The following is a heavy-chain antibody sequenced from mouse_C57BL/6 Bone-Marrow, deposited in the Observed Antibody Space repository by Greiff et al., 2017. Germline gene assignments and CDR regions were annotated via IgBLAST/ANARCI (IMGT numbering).Heavy chain of an antibody. D-gene: IGHD1-1*01. CDR1: GYTFTSYW. CDR2: IHPNGGST. V-gene: IGHV1-64*01. Sequence: QVQLQQSGAELVKPGASVKLSCKASGYTFTSYWMHWVKQRPGQGLEWIGMIHPNGGSTNYNEKFKSKDTLTVDKSSSTAYMQLSSLTSEDSAVYYCARGYYGSLYFDYWGQGTTLTVSS. J-gene: IGHJ2*01. CDR3: ARGYYGSLYFDY.